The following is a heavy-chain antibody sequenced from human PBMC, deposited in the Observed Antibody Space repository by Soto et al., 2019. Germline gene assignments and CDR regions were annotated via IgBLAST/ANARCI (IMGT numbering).Heavy chain of an antibody. CDR2: ISYDGSKK. CDR3: AKDRGDYGDYDTYFDY. CDR1: GFTFSSYG. D-gene: IGHD4-17*01. Sequence: QVQLVESGGAVVQPGRSLRLSCVASGFTFSSYGMHWVRQAPGKGLEWVAVISYDGSKKYYADSVKGRFTISRDNSKNTLYLQMSSQRAEDAAVYYCAKDRGDYGDYDTYFDYWGQGTLVTVSS. V-gene: IGHV3-30*18. J-gene: IGHJ4*02.